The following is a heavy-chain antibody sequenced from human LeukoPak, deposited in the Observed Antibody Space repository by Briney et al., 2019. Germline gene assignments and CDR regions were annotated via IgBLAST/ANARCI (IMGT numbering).Heavy chain of an antibody. Sequence: GGSLRLSCAASGFTFSSYAMSWVRQAPGKGLEWVSAISGSGGSTYYADSVKGRFTISRDNSKNTLYLQMNSLRAEDTAVYYRAKGRLRSVDYFDYWGQGTLVTVSS. D-gene: IGHD4-17*01. J-gene: IGHJ4*02. CDR2: ISGSGGST. V-gene: IGHV3-23*01. CDR3: AKGRLRSVDYFDY. CDR1: GFTFSSYA.